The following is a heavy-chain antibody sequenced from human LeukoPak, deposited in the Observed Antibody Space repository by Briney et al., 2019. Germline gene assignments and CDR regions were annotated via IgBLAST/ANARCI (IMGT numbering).Heavy chain of an antibody. Sequence: SGGSLRLSCAASGFTFSSYGMHWVRQAPGKGLEWVAVISYDGSNKYYADSVKGRFTISRDNSKNTLYLQMNSLRAEDTAVYYCARAGRFGVVIIGWFDPWGQGTLVTVSS. CDR2: ISYDGSNK. V-gene: IGHV3-30*03. J-gene: IGHJ5*02. CDR1: GFTFSSYG. CDR3: ARAGRFGVVIIGWFDP. D-gene: IGHD3-3*01.